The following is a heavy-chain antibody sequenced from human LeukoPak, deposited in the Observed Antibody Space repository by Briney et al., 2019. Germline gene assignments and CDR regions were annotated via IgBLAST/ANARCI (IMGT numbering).Heavy chain of an antibody. J-gene: IGHJ4*02. CDR3: ARVSRDGYNWGY. Sequence: SETLSLTCTVSGGSISSSNYYWGWVRQPPGKGLEWIGSMYCSGPTDYNPSLKSRVSISLDTSKNQFSLKLSSVTAADTAVYYCARVSRDGYNWGYWGQGTLVTVSS. V-gene: IGHV4-39*07. CDR2: MYCSGPT. CDR1: GGSISSSNYY. D-gene: IGHD5-24*01.